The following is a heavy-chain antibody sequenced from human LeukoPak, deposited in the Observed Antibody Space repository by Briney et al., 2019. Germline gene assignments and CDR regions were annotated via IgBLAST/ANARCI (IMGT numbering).Heavy chain of an antibody. J-gene: IGHJ4*02. Sequence: SVNVTCQASGGTFSSYPISWLRQAPAQGLEWMGRIIPMLGIANYAQKFQGRVTITADKSTSTAYMELSSLRSEDTAVYYCARGGDSSRWGQGTLVTVSS. V-gene: IGHV1-69*04. CDR2: IIPMLGIA. CDR1: GGTFSSYP. D-gene: IGHD3-16*01. CDR3: ARGGDSSR.